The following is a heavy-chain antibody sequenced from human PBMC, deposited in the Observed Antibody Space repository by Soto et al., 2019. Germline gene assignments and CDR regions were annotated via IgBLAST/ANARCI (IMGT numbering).Heavy chain of an antibody. Sequence: PGGSLRLSCAVSGFTFSSCAMSWVRQAPGKGLEWVSAISATGGSTYYADSVKGRFTVSRDNSQNTLYMQMNRLRADDTAVYYCAKRTKYSSGWSYFDYWGQGNLVTVSS. D-gene: IGHD6-19*01. J-gene: IGHJ4*02. CDR3: AKRTKYSSGWSYFDY. V-gene: IGHV3-23*01. CDR1: GFTFSSCA. CDR2: ISATGGST.